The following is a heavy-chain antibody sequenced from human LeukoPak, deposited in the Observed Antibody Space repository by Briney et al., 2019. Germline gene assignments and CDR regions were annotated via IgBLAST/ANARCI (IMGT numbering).Heavy chain of an antibody. Sequence: PSQTLSLTCTVSGGSISCGDYYWSWIRQPPGKGLEWIGYIYYSGSTYYNPSLKSRVTISVDTSKNQFSLKLSSVTAADTAVYYCARGPIVGATRVWFDPWGQGTLVTVSS. CDR2: IYYSGST. J-gene: IGHJ5*02. V-gene: IGHV4-30-4*08. CDR3: ARGPIVGATRVWFDP. D-gene: IGHD1-26*01. CDR1: GGSISCGDYY.